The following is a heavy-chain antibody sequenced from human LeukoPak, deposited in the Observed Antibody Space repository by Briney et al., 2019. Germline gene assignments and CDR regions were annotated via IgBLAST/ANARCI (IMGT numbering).Heavy chain of an antibody. CDR3: ASNGDIVATLDY. CDR2: IYYSGST. CDR1: GGSISSYY. D-gene: IGHD5-12*01. V-gene: IGHV4-59*12. Sequence: SETLSLTCTVSGGSISSYYWSWIRQPPGKGLEWIGYIYYSGSTNYNPSLKSRVTISVDTSKNQFSLKLSSVTAADTAVYYCASNGDIVATLDYWGQGTLVTVSS. J-gene: IGHJ4*02.